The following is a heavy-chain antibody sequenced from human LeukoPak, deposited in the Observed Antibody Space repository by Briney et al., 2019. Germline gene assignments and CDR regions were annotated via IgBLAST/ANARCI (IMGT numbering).Heavy chain of an antibody. J-gene: IGHJ6*03. Sequence: SGGSLRLSCAASGFTFDDYGMSWVRQAPGKGLGWVSGINWNGGSTGYADSVKGRFTISRDNAKNSLYLQMNSLRAEDTALYYCARRTNYYYMDVWGKGTTVTVSS. CDR3: ARRTNYYYMDV. CDR2: INWNGGST. V-gene: IGHV3-20*04. CDR1: GFTFDDYG.